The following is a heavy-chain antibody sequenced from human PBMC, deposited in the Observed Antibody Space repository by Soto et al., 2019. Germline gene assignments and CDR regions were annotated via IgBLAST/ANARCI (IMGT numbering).Heavy chain of an antibody. CDR1: GFSFSSFA. Sequence: EVQLLESGGTLVQPGESLRLSCEVSGFSFSSFAMNWVRQAPGEGLEWVSSIRGTATSYADSVKGRFTISRDNSKNTVYLQMNPLRGDDTSVYYCAQCAVLMTTSVGWCNWVDPWGQGPLVIVSS. CDR3: AQCAVLMTTSVGWCNWVDP. CDR2: IRGTAT. V-gene: IGHV3-23*01. D-gene: IGHD2-21*01. J-gene: IGHJ5*02.